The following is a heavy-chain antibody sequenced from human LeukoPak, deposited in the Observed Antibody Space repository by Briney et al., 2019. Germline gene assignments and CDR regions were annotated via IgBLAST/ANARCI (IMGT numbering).Heavy chain of an antibody. Sequence: GGSLRLSCAASGFTFTGYSMIWVRQAPGKGLGWVSSISSSSTYIYYADSVKGRFTISRDNAKNSMYLQMDSLRVEDTAVYYCARGPYSRAGNGGYYFDYWGQGTLVTVSS. CDR2: ISSSSTYI. CDR1: GFTFTGYS. D-gene: IGHD6-13*01. J-gene: IGHJ4*02. V-gene: IGHV3-21*01. CDR3: ARGPYSRAGNGGYYFDY.